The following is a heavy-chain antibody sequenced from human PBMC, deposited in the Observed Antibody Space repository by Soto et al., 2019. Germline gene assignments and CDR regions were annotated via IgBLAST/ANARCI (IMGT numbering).Heavy chain of an antibody. V-gene: IGHV1-69*13. D-gene: IGHD3-9*01. CDR3: ARDRVDDILTGYPSMDV. J-gene: IGHJ6*02. Sequence: ASVKVSCKASGGTFSSYAISWVRQAPGQGLEWMGGIIPILGTANYAQKFQGRVTITADESTSTAYMELSSLRSEDTAVYYCARDRVDDILTGYPSMDVWGQGTTVTVSS. CDR2: IIPILGTA. CDR1: GGTFSSYA.